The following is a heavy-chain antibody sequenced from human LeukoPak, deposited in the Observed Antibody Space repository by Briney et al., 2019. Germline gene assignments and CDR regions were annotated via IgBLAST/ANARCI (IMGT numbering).Heavy chain of an antibody. CDR3: ARVMYYDSSGYAY. V-gene: IGHV3-74*01. D-gene: IGHD3-22*01. CDR1: GFTFSSYW. Sequence: GGSLRLSCAASGFTFSSYWMHWVRQAPGEGLVWVSRINSDGSSTSYADSVKGRFTISRDNAKNTLYLQMNSLRAEDTAVYYCARVMYYDSSGYAYWGQGTLVTVSS. J-gene: IGHJ4*02. CDR2: INSDGSST.